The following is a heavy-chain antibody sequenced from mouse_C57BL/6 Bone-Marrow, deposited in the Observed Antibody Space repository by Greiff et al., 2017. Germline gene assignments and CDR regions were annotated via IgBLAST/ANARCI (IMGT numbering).Heavy chain of an antibody. CDR2: ILPGSGST. J-gene: IGHJ2*01. CDR3: ARSGITTVVSFDY. Sequence: VQLQQSGAELMKPGASVKLSCKATGYTFTGYWIEWVKQRPGHGLEWIGEILPGSGSTNYNEKFKSKATLTVDKSSSTAYMQLSSLTSEDSAVYYCARSGITTVVSFDYWGQGTTLTVSS. V-gene: IGHV1-9*01. D-gene: IGHD1-1*01. CDR1: GYTFTGYW.